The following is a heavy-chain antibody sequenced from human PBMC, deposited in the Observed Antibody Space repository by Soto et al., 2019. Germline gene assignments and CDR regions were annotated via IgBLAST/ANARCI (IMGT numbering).Heavy chain of an antibody. CDR3: ARDRYSSRLRQFDY. CDR1: GGSISSGGYY. D-gene: IGHD6-13*01. CDR2: IYYSGST. J-gene: IGHJ4*02. V-gene: IGHV4-31*03. Sequence: SETLSLTCTVSGGSISSGGYYWSWIRQHPGKGPEWIGYIYYSGSTYYNPSLKSRVTISVDTSKNQFSLKLSSVTAADTAVYYCARDRYSSRLRQFDYRAQRTLDTVSS.